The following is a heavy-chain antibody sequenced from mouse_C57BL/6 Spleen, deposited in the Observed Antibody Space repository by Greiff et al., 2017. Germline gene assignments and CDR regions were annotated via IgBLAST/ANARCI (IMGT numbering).Heavy chain of an antibody. CDR3: AGWGGNCPFAY. CDR1: GYTFTSYW. Sequence: QVQLQQPGAELVMPGASVKLSCKASGYTFTSYWMHWVKQRPGQGLEWIGGIDPSDSYTNYNQKFKGKSTLTVDKSSSTAYMQLSSRTSEDTAVXYCAGWGGNCPFAYWGQGTLGTVSA. D-gene: IGHD2-1*01. J-gene: IGHJ3*01. CDR2: IDPSDSYT. V-gene: IGHV1-69*01.